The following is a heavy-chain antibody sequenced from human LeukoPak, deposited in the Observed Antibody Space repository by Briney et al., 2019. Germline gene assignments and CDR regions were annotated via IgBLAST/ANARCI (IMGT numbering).Heavy chain of an antibody. CDR1: GFTFSSYG. V-gene: IGHV3-33*01. CDR3: ARGGYYYDSSGYYPFDY. J-gene: IGHJ4*02. D-gene: IGHD3-22*01. CDR2: IWYDGSNK. Sequence: GGSLRLSCEASGFTFSSYGMHWVRQAPGKGLEWVAVIWYDGSNKYYADSVKGRFTISRDNSKNTLYLQMNSLRAEDTAVYYCARGGYYYDSSGYYPFDYWGQGTLVTVSS.